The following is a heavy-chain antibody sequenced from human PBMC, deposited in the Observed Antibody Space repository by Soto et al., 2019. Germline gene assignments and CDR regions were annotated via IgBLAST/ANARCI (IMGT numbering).Heavy chain of an antibody. CDR3: ARQKAVGASDSFDI. Sequence: GEYLKISCKGSGYSFTSYWIGWVRQMPWKELEWMGIIFSGDSASRYSPSFQGQVIISAANSISAAYLQWSSLKAADTAMYYCARQKAVGASDSFDIWGQGTMVTVSS. V-gene: IGHV5-51*01. D-gene: IGHD1-26*01. J-gene: IGHJ3*02. CDR1: GYSFTSYW. CDR2: IFSGDSAS.